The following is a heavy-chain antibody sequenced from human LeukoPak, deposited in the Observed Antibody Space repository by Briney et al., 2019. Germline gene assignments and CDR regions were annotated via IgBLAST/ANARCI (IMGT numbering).Heavy chain of an antibody. Sequence: GGSLRLSCAASGFTFSSYGMHWVRQAPGKGLEWVAFIRYDGSNKYYADSVKGRFTISRDNSKNTLYLQMNSLRAEDTAVYYCAQGRYCSSTSCYPLDYWGQGTLVTVSS. CDR3: AQGRYCSSTSCYPLDY. V-gene: IGHV3-30*02. CDR1: GFTFSSYG. D-gene: IGHD2-2*01. CDR2: IRYDGSNK. J-gene: IGHJ4*02.